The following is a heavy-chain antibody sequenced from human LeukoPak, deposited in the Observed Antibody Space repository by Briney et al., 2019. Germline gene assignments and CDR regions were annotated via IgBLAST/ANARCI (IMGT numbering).Heavy chain of an antibody. Sequence: TPSETLSLTCTVSGESISGFYWTWIRQPPGKGLEWIGYIYYSGSTNYNPSLKSRVTISVDTSKNQFSLKLSSVTAADTAVYYCARGVVIAPQTFDYWGQGTLVTVSS. V-gene: IGHV4-59*01. J-gene: IGHJ4*02. D-gene: IGHD2-21*01. CDR1: GESISGFY. CDR3: ARGVVIAPQTFDY. CDR2: IYYSGST.